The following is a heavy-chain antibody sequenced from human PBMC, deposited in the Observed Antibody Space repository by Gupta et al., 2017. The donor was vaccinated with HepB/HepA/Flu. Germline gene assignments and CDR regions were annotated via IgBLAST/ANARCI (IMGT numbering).Heavy chain of an antibody. D-gene: IGHD6-6*01. J-gene: IGHJ3*02. CDR2: VYYSGST. V-gene: IGHV4-39*01. CDR3: AKHTSSSNYDAFDI. Sequence: QLQLQESGPGLVKPSETLSLICTVSGGSISSSSYYWGWIRQPPGKGLEWIGSVYYSGSTYYNPSLKSRVTIAVDTSKNQFSLKLSSATAADTAVYYCAKHTSSSNYDAFDIWGQGTMVTVSS. CDR1: GGSISSSSYY.